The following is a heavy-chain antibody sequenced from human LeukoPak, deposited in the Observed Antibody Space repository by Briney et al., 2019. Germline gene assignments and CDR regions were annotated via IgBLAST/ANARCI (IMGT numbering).Heavy chain of an antibody. J-gene: IGHJ4*02. CDR2: ISGSGGST. Sequence: GGSLRLSCAASGFTFSSYAMSWVRQAPGKGLEWVSAISGSGGSTYYADSVKGRFTISRDNSKNTLYLQMNSLRAEDTAVYYCANPHASSGYGNGDTREDYWGQGTLVTVSS. CDR3: ANPHASSGYGNGDTREDY. CDR1: GFTFSSYA. V-gene: IGHV3-23*01. D-gene: IGHD3-22*01.